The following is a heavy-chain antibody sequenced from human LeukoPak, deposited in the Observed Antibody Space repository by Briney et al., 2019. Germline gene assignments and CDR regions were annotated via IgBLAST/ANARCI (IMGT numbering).Heavy chain of an antibody. D-gene: IGHD1-26*01. V-gene: IGHV3-30*02. CDR1: GFTFSSYG. J-gene: IGHJ6*03. CDR2: IRYDGSNK. Sequence: GGSLRLSCAASGFTFSSYGMHWVRQAPGKGLEWVAFIRYDGSNKYYADSVKGRFTISRDNSKNTLYLQMNSLRAEDTAVYYCAKDPRYGVGATPRPYYYYYMDVWGKGTTVTVSS. CDR3: AKDPRYGVGATPRPYYYYYMDV.